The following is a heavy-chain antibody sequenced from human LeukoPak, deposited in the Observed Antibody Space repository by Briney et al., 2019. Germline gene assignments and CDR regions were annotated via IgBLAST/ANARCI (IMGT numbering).Heavy chain of an antibody. CDR2: IGGDGVST. V-gene: IGHV3-43*02. CDR1: GLPIGDFA. Sequence: GGSLRLSCVASGLPIGDFAMHWVRQAPGQGLEWVSPIGGDGVSTFFADSVKGRFSISRDNSKNSLFLEMSSLRTEDTAMYYCARESGKFDYWGQGTLVAVSS. J-gene: IGHJ4*02. CDR3: ARESGKFDY.